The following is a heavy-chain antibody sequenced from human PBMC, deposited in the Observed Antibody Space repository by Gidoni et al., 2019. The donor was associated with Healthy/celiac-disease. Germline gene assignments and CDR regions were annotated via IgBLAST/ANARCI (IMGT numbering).Heavy chain of an antibody. CDR1: GFTFSRYW. V-gene: IGHV3-7*05. Sequence: EVQLVESGGGLVQPGGSLRLSCAASGFTFSRYWMSWVRQAPGKGLAWVANIKQDGSEKYYVDSVKGRFTISRDNAKNSLYLQMNSLRAEDTAVYYCARIPSWDYYYYGMDVWGQGTTVTVSS. J-gene: IGHJ6*02. CDR2: IKQDGSEK. CDR3: ARIPSWDYYYYGMDV. D-gene: IGHD1-26*01.